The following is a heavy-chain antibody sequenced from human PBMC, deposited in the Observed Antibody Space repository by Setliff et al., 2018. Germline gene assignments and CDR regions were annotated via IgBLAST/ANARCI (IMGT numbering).Heavy chain of an antibody. CDR2: ISSGSNSI. CDR1: GFTFTYYS. CDR3: ARGGSGRWYEWNWFDP. D-gene: IGHD6-13*01. V-gene: IGHV3-11*04. J-gene: IGHJ5*02. Sequence: NPGGSLRLSCEASGFTFTYYSMSWVRQAPGKGLEWISYISSGSNSIYYADSVKGRFTVSRDNAKNTLYLQMNSLRDEDTAVYYCARGGSGRWYEWNWFDPWGQGTLVTVSS.